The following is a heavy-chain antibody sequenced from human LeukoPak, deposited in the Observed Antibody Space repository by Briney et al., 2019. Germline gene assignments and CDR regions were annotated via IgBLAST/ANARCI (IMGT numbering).Heavy chain of an antibody. J-gene: IGHJ3*02. CDR2: IYTSGST. D-gene: IGHD3-3*01. CDR3: AREAIPITIFGVVPNAFDI. Sequence: SQTLSLTCTVSGGSISSYYWSWIRQPAGKGLEWIGRIYTSGSTNYNPSLKSRVTMSVDTSKNQFSLKLSSVTAADTAVYYCAREAIPITIFGVVPNAFDIWGQGTMVTVSS. CDR1: GGSISSYY. V-gene: IGHV4-4*07.